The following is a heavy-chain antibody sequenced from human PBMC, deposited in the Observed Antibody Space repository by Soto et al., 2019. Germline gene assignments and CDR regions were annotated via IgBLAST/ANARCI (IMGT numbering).Heavy chain of an antibody. CDR1: GFTFSSYS. J-gene: IGHJ6*02. CDR3: ARDDAGANDPYYYYGMDV. V-gene: IGHV3-48*02. D-gene: IGHD1-26*01. Sequence: PGGSLRLSCAASGFTFSSYSMNWVRQAPGKGLEWVSYISSSSSTIYYADSVKGRFTISRDNAKNSLYLQMNSLRDEDTAVYYCARDDAGANDPYYYYGMDVWGQGTTVPVSS. CDR2: ISSSSSTI.